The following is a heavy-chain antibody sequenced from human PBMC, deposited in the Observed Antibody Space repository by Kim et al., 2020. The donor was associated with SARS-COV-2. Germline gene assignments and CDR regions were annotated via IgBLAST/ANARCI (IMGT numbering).Heavy chain of an antibody. J-gene: IGHJ4*02. Sequence: YADSVKGRFPISRDNAQNSLYLQMNSLRPEDTAVYFCARDMYYGSGSPDYWGQGTRVTVSS. D-gene: IGHD3-10*01. CDR3: ARDMYYGSGSPDY. V-gene: IGHV3-11*06.